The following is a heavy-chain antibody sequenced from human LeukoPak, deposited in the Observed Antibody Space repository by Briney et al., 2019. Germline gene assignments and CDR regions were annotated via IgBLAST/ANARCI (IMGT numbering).Heavy chain of an antibody. D-gene: IGHD3-16*01. CDR3: ETDGAFDY. CDR1: GYTFTGYY. Sequence: GASVRVSCKASGYTFTGYYMHWVRQAPGQGLEWVGWIKPNSGGTNYAHNLQGRVTMTRDTSISTAYMELSSLRSDDTAGYYCETDGAFDYWGQGTLVTVSS. V-gene: IGHV1-2*02. J-gene: IGHJ4*02. CDR2: IKPNSGGT.